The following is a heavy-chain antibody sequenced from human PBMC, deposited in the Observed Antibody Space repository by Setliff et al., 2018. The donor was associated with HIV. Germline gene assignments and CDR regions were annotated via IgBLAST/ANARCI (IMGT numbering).Heavy chain of an antibody. J-gene: IGHJ4*02. Sequence: AASVKVSCKSSGGTSKTFALNWVRQAPGQGLEWMGRIIPMFGTSNYAQKFQSRITIVADKLTSASYMELSSLRSDDTAIYYCARDRGWELSHPPFFDYWGQGTLVTVSS. CDR1: GGTSKTFA. V-gene: IGHV1-69*06. CDR3: ARDRGWELSHPPFFDY. D-gene: IGHD1-7*01. CDR2: IIPMFGTS.